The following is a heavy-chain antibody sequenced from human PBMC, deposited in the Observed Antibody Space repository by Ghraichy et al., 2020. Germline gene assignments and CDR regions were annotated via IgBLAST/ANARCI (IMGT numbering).Heavy chain of an antibody. Sequence: GGSLRLSCTASGFTFGDYAMSWFRQAPGKGLEWVGFIRSKAYGGTTEYAASVKGRFTISRDDSKSIAYLQMNSLKTEDTAVYYCTRYPFRVPAAIFLFGPDYWGQGTLVTVSS. CDR3: TRYPFRVPAAIFLFGPDY. J-gene: IGHJ4*02. D-gene: IGHD2-2*01. V-gene: IGHV3-49*03. CDR1: GFTFGDYA. CDR2: IRSKAYGGTT.